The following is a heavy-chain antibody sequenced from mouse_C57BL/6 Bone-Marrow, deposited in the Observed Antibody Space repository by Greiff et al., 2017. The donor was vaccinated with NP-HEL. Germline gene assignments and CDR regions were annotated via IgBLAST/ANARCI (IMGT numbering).Heavy chain of an antibody. CDR1: GFNIKDYY. J-gene: IGHJ2*01. D-gene: IGHD2-1*01. CDR2: IDPEDGET. Sequence: EVQLQQSGAELVKPGASVKLSCTASGFNIKDYYMHWVKQRTEQGLEWVGRIDPEDGETKYAPKFQGKATISADTASNTAYLQLGSLTSEDTAVYYCARNRDYYGNYVGYFDYGGQGTTLTVSA. V-gene: IGHV14-2*01. CDR3: ARNRDYYGNYVGYFDY.